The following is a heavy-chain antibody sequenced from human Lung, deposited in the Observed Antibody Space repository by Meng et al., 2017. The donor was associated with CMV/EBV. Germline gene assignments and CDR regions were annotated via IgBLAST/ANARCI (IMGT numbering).Heavy chain of an antibody. J-gene: IGHJ4*02. CDR2: INPNSGGT. CDR3: ARAPVSEDIVVVPTVNY. Sequence: ASVXVSXNASGYTFTGYYMHWVRQAPGQRLEWMGWINPNSGGTNYAKKFQGRVTMTRDTSISTAYMEVSRLRSEDTAVYYCARAPVSEDIVVVPTVNYWGQGXLVTVSS. V-gene: IGHV1-2*02. CDR1: GYTFTGYY. D-gene: IGHD2-2*01.